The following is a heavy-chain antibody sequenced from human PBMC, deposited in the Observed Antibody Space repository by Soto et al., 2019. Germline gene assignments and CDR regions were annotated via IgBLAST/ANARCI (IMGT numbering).Heavy chain of an antibody. Sequence: GEAVKISGECCGGSVARYWRGRVRQMPGKGLEWMGIIYPGDSDTRYSPSFPGQVTISVDKSISTAYLQWSSLKASDTAMYYCVGRVFARGYPAIRGHGTILTAS. J-gene: IGHJ3*02. D-gene: IGHD6-25*01. CDR1: GGSVARYW. CDR3: VGRVFARGYPAI. V-gene: IGHV5-51*01. CDR2: IYPGDSDT.